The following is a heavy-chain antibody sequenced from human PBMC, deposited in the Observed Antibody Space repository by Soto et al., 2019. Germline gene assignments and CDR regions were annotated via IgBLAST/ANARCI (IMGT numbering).Heavy chain of an antibody. D-gene: IGHD4-17*01. V-gene: IGHV4-30-2*01. CDR1: GGSISSGGYS. Sequence: QLQLQESGSGLVKPSQTLSLTCAVSGGSISSGGYSWSWIRQPPGKGLEWIGYIYHSGSTYYNPSLKSRVTISGDRSKNQFSLKLSSVTAADTAVYYCASDYGDLSFDYWGQGTLVTVSS. J-gene: IGHJ4*02. CDR3: ASDYGDLSFDY. CDR2: IYHSGST.